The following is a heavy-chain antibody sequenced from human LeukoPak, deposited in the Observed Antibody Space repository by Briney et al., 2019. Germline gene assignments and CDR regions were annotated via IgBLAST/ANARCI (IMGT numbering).Heavy chain of an antibody. CDR3: SREYFDWSRNYYYDMDV. Sequence: GGSLRLSCAASGFTFNNYGMHWVRQAPGKGLEWIALIWYDGSNKYYADSVKGRFTISRDNSKNTLYLQMNSLRAEDTAVYYCSREYFDWSRNYYYDMDVWGQGTTVTVSS. CDR1: GFTFNNYG. CDR2: IWYDGSNK. J-gene: IGHJ6*02. D-gene: IGHD3-9*01. V-gene: IGHV3-33*01.